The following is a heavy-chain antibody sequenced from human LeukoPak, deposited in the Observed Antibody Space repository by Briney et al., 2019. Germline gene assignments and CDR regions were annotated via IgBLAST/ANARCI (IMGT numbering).Heavy chain of an antibody. J-gene: IGHJ6*02. CDR2: ISSSGSTI. CDR3: ARGLSTAMELYYYYGMDV. Sequence: GGSLRLSCAASGFTFSDYYMSWIRQAPGKGLEWVSYISSSGSTIYYADSVKDRFTISRDNAKNSLYLQMNSPRAEDTAAYYCARGLSTAMELYYYYGMDVWGQGTTVTVSS. V-gene: IGHV3-11*01. CDR1: GFTFSDYY. D-gene: IGHD5-18*01.